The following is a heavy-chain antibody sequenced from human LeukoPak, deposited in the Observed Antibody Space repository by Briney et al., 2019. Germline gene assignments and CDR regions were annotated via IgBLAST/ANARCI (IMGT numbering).Heavy chain of an antibody. CDR1: GFTFSDYY. CDR2: ISSSSSYT. J-gene: IGHJ4*02. V-gene: IGHV3-11*06. CDR3: ARVRNTAMRGGFDY. Sequence: PGGSLRLSCAASGFTFSDYYMSWIRQAPGKGLEWVSYISSSSSYTNYADSVKGRFTISRDNAKNSVLLEMNSLRVEDTAVYYCARVRNTAMRGGFDYWGQGILVTVSS. D-gene: IGHD5-18*01.